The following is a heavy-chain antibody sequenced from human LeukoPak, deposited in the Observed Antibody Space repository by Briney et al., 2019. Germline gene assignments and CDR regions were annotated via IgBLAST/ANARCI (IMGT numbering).Heavy chain of an antibody. CDR1: GGTFSSYA. J-gene: IGHJ4*02. Sequence: ASVTVSCKASGGTFSSYAISWVRQAPGQGLEWMGGIIHIFDTANYAQKFQGRVTITADKSTSTAYMELSRLRSDDTAVYYCATIDADYYGSGREFDYWGQGTLVTVSS. CDR3: ATIDADYYGSGREFDY. V-gene: IGHV1-69*06. D-gene: IGHD3-10*01. CDR2: IIHIFDTA.